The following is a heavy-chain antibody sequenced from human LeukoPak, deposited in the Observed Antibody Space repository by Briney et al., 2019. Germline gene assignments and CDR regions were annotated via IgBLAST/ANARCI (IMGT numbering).Heavy chain of an antibody. CDR2: IWFDGTNK. Sequence: GGSLRLSCAASGFTFSNYVMSWVRQAPGKGLEWVAVIWFDGTNKYYADSVRGRFTISRDNSKNTLYLQMSSLRAEDTAVYYCARDRGVAAHLDYWGQGTLVTVSS. D-gene: IGHD5-12*01. V-gene: IGHV3-33*08. CDR3: ARDRGVAAHLDY. CDR1: GFTFSNYV. J-gene: IGHJ4*02.